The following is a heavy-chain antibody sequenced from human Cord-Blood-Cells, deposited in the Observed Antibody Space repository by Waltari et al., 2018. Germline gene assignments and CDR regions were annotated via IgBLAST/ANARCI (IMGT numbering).Heavy chain of an antibody. CDR1: GYTFTGYY. Sequence: QVQLVQSGAEVKKPGASVKVSCKASGYTFTGYYMHWVRQAPGQGLEWLGRTKPSSGGKPDGQTCPSRVTMTRDSSASTADMVLSRLGSDDTAVYDWARDPAVVVAADFDYWGQGTLVTVSS. CDR3: ARDPAVVVAADFDY. J-gene: IGHJ4*02. V-gene: IGHV1-2*06. CDR2: TKPSSGGK. D-gene: IGHD2-15*01.